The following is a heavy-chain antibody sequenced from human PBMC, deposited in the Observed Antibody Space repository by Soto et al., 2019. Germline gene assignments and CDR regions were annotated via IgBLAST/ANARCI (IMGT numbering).Heavy chain of an antibody. CDR1: GFTFSSYP. D-gene: IGHD4-17*01. V-gene: IGHV3-48*01. J-gene: IGHJ6*02. CDR2: ISSSSSTI. Sequence: GGSLRLSCAASGFTFSSYPMHWVRQAPGKGLEWVSYISSSSSTIYYADSVKGRFTISRDNAKNSLYLQMNSLRAEDTAVYYCARDVSGDYGGKILSYYYYYGMDVWGQGTTVTVSS. CDR3: ARDVSGDYGGKILSYYYYYGMDV.